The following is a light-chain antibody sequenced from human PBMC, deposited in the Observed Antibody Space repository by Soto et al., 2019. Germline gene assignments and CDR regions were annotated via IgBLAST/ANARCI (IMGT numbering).Light chain of an antibody. CDR2: RND. V-gene: IGLV1-47*01. J-gene: IGLJ1*01. Sequence: QTVVTQPPSESGTPGQRVTISCSGSSSNIGSNSVYWYQQFPGTAPKLLIYRNDQRPSGVPDRFSGSKSGTSASLAISGLRSGDEADYYCAAWDDSLSGYLFGTGTKLTVL. CDR1: SSNIGSNS. CDR3: AAWDDSLSGYL.